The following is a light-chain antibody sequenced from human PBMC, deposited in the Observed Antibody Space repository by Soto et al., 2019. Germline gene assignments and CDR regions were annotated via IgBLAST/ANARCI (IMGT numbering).Light chain of an antibody. CDR1: SSNIGAGYD. V-gene: IGLV1-40*01. CDR3: QSYDSSLGGSGV. CDR2: GNT. J-gene: IGLJ1*01. Sequence: QSVLTQPPSVSGAPGQGATISGTGSSSNIGAGYDVHWYQHLQGTAPKLLIYGNTNRPSGVPDRFSGSKSGTSASLAITGLQAEDEADYYCQSYDSSLGGSGVFGTGTKLTVL.